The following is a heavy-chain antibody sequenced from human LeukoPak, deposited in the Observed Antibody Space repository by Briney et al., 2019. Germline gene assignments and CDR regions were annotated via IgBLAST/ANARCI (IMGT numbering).Heavy chain of an antibody. CDR2: FDPEDGET. D-gene: IGHD1-26*01. Sequence: ASVKVSCKVSGYTLTELSMHWVRQAPGKGLEWMGGFDPEDGETIYAQKFQGRVTMTEDTSTDTAYMELSSLRSEDTAVYYCATTSPHGSYDGFGAFDIWGQGTMVTVSS. CDR1: GYTLTELS. CDR3: ATTSPHGSYDGFGAFDI. J-gene: IGHJ3*02. V-gene: IGHV1-24*01.